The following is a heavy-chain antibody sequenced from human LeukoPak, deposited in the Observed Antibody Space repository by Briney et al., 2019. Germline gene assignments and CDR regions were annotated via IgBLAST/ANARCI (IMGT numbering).Heavy chain of an antibody. CDR1: GFSLSTSGMC. V-gene: IGHV2-70*12. J-gene: IGHJ4*02. CDR3: AHKDERVRGISYFDY. D-gene: IGHD3-10*01. CDR2: IDWEDDK. Sequence: SGPTLVNPTQTLTLTCTFSGFSLSTSGMCVSWIRQPPGKALEWLARIDWEDDKYYSTSLKTRLTISKDTSKNQVVLTMTNMDPVDTATYYCAHKDERVRGISYFDYWGQGTLVTVSS.